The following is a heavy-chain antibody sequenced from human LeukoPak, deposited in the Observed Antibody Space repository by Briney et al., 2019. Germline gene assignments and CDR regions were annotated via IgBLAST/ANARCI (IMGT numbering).Heavy chain of an antibody. CDR2: INHSGST. CDR3: ARVSRRITIFGVVPSGSWFDP. Sequence: PSETLSLTCAVYGGSFSGYYWSWIRQPPGKGLEWIGEINHSGSTNYDPSLKSRVTISVDTSKNQFSLKLSSVTAADTAVYYCARVSRRITIFGVVPSGSWFDPWGQGTLVTVSS. D-gene: IGHD3-3*01. V-gene: IGHV4-34*01. CDR1: GGSFSGYY. J-gene: IGHJ5*02.